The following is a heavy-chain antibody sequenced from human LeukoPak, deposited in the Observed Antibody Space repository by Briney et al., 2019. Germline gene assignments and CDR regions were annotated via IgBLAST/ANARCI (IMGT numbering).Heavy chain of an antibody. V-gene: IGHV4-4*07. Sequence: SETLSLTCTVSGGSISSYYWSWIRQPAGKGLEWIGRIYTSGSTNYNPPLKSRVTMSVDTSKNQFSLKLSSVTAADTAVYYCATDSYPATSSGWFPALDYWGQGTLVTVSS. J-gene: IGHJ4*02. CDR1: GGSISSYY. CDR2: IYTSGST. CDR3: ATDSYPATSSGWFPALDY. D-gene: IGHD6-19*01.